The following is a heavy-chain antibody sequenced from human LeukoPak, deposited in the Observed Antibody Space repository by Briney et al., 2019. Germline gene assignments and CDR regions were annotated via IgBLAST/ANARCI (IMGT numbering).Heavy chain of an antibody. CDR2: IYYSGST. CDR1: GGSISSYY. J-gene: IGHJ4*02. Sequence: KPSETLSLTCTVSGGSISSYYWNWIRQPPGKGLEWIGYIYYSGSTNYNPSLKSRVTISVDTSKNQFSLKLSSVTAADTAVYYCARSHSVWTSFDYWGQGTLVTVSS. D-gene: IGHD3/OR15-3a*01. CDR3: ARSHSVWTSFDY. V-gene: IGHV4-59*01.